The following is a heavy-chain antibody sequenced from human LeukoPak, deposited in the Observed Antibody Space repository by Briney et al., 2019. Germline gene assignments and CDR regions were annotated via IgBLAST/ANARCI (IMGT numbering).Heavy chain of an antibody. Sequence: SETLSLTCAVYGGSFSGYYWSWIRQPPGKGLEWIGEINHSGSTNYNPSLKSRVTISVDTSKNQFSLKLSSVTAADTAVYYCAKANSGSSPLPDAFDIWGQGTMVTVSS. CDR1: GGSFSGYY. CDR3: AKANSGSSPLPDAFDI. J-gene: IGHJ3*02. D-gene: IGHD1-26*01. CDR2: INHSGST. V-gene: IGHV4-34*01.